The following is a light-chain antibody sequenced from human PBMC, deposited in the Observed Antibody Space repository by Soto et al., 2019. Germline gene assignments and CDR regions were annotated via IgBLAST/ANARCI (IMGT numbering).Light chain of an antibody. V-gene: IGKV3-20*01. CDR2: AAS. Sequence: EIVLTQSPGTLSLSPGERATLSCRASQTVSNNYLAWYQQRPGQAPRLLMNAASSRATGIPDGFSGSGSGTDFTLTINRLEPEDFAVYFCQQYGSSPYTFGQGTKLEIK. J-gene: IGKJ2*01. CDR3: QQYGSSPYT. CDR1: QTVSNNY.